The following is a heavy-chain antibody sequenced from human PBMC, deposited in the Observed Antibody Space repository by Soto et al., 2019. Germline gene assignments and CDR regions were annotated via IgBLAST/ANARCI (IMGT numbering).Heavy chain of an antibody. CDR2: MNPNSGNT. V-gene: IGHV1-8*01. D-gene: IGHD7-27*01. Sequence: ASVKVSCKASGYTFTSYDINWVRQATGQGLEWMGWMNPNSGNTGYAQKFQGRVTMNRNTSISTAYMEVSSLRAEDTAVYCGARRVNPGGDDAFDIWGQGTMVTVSS. CDR1: GYTFTSYD. J-gene: IGHJ3*02. CDR3: ARRVNPGGDDAFDI.